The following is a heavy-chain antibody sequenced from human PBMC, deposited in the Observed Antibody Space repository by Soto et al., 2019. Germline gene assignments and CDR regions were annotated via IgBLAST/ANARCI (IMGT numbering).Heavy chain of an antibody. D-gene: IGHD4-17*01. CDR1: GYTFTEYC. CDR3: ARADYGDTKIYSFDH. Sequence: GASVKVSCKASGYTFTEYCISWFRQAPGQGLEWMGWISPYNGKTNYIQEFQDRVTITTDTSSTTVYMDLRTLKSDDTAIYFCARADYGDTKIYSFDHWGQGTLVTVSS. J-gene: IGHJ4*02. CDR2: ISPYNGKT. V-gene: IGHV1-18*01.